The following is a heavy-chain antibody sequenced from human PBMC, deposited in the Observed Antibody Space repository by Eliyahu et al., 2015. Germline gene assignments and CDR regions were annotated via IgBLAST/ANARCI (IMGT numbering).Heavy chain of an antibody. D-gene: IGHD3-16*01. Sequence: QVQLQESGPGLVKPSETLSLTCTVSGGSISNYYWSWIRQPPGRGLEWIGYIYSSGSTSYNPSLKSRVTISVDTSSNQFSLRLSSVTAADTAMYFCARDARGSSHYDYWGRGTLVTVSS. CDR1: GGSISNYY. J-gene: IGHJ4*02. V-gene: IGHV4-59*01. CDR3: ARDARGSSHYDY. CDR2: IYSSGST.